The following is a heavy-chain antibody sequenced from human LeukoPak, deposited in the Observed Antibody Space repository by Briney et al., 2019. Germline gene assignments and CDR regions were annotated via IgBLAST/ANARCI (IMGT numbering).Heavy chain of an antibody. V-gene: IGHV3-21*01. J-gene: IGHJ4*02. CDR3: ARDPPEDQVVVAATRDY. Sequence: GGSLRLTCAASGFTFSSYSMNWVRQAPGKGLEWVSSISSSSSYIYYADSVKGRFTISRDNAKNSLYLQMNSLRAEDTAVYYCARDPPEDQVVVAATRDYWGQGTLVTVSS. D-gene: IGHD2-15*01. CDR2: ISSSSSYI. CDR1: GFTFSSYS.